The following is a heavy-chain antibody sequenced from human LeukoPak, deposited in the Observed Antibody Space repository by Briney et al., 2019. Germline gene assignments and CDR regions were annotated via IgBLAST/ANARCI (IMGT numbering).Heavy chain of an antibody. Sequence: GESLKISCKGFGFTFTNNWIGWVRQKPGKGLEWMGIIYLGDSDVRYSPSFQGQVTISADKSTTTAYLQWSSLKASDTAMYYCARHLSGWVSSYYYYGMDVWGQGTTVTVSS. CDR3: ARHLSGWVSSYYYYGMDV. V-gene: IGHV5-51*01. CDR1: GFTFTNNW. D-gene: IGHD6-19*01. CDR2: IYLGDSDV. J-gene: IGHJ6*02.